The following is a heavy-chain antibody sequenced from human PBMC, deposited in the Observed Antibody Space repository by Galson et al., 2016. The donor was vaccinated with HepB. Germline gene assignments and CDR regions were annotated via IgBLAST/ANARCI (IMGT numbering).Heavy chain of an antibody. CDR3: ARHMFSSGPPSPYYFFGMDG. CDR1: GGSISDNYYY. D-gene: IGHD6-19*01. CDR2: IFYSGDT. V-gene: IGHV4-39*01. Sequence: SETLSLTCTVSGGSISDNYYYWGWIRQPPGKGLEWIGSIFYSGDTYYNPSLKSRVTISVDTSKNQFSLQLSSVTAAETGVYYCARHMFSSGPPSPYYFFGMDGWGQGTTFTVSS. J-gene: IGHJ6*02.